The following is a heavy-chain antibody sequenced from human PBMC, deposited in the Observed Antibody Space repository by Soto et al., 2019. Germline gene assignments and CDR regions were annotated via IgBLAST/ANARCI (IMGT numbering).Heavy chain of an antibody. CDR3: ARDRRFYDSGTYDIANDAFDV. CDR2: IYYSGST. CDR1: GGSVSSGDFY. V-gene: IGHV4-61*08. Sequence: PSETLSLTCTVSGGSVSSGDFYWSWIRQPPGKGLEWIGNIYYSGSTNYNPSLKSRATISVDTSKNQFSLKVSSVTAADTAVYYCARDRRFYDSGTYDIANDAFDVWGQGTMVTVSS. D-gene: IGHD3-22*01. J-gene: IGHJ3*01.